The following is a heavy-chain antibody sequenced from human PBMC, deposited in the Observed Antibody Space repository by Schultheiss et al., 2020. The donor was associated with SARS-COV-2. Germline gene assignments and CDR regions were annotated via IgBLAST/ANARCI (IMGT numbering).Heavy chain of an antibody. V-gene: IGHV4-34*01. CDR2: INHSGST. J-gene: IGHJ4*02. CDR1: GGSFSDYY. D-gene: IGHD3-22*01. Sequence: SETLSLTCAVYGGSFSDYYWSWIRQPPGKGLEWIGEINHSGSTNYNPSLKSRVTISVDTSKNQFSLKLSSVTAADTAVYYCARMTYDSSGYIDYWGQGTLVTVSS. CDR3: ARMTYDSSGYIDY.